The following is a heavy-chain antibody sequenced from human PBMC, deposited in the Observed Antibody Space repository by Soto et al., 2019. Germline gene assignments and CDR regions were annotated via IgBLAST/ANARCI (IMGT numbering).Heavy chain of an antibody. CDR3: AKVASGYSYGYLDY. Sequence: GGSLRLSCAASGFTFSSYGMHWVRQAPGKGLEWVAVISYDGSNKYYADSVKGRFTISRDNSKNTLYLQMNSLRAEDTAVYYCAKVASGYSYGYLDYWGQGTLVTVSS. V-gene: IGHV3-30*18. CDR2: ISYDGSNK. CDR1: GFTFSSYG. D-gene: IGHD5-18*01. J-gene: IGHJ4*02.